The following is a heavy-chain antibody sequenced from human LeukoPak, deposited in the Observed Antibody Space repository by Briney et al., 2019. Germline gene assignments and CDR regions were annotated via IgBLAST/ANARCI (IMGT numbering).Heavy chain of an antibody. CDR1: GFTFSDYW. Sequence: GGSLRLSCAASGFTFSDYWMTWVRQVPGKGLEWAANVGRDGSEKNYVDSVEGRFTISRDNAKKSLDLEMNSLRVEDTALYYCAKVGTWELQRVFENWGQGTLVTVSS. CDR3: AKVGTWELQRVFEN. J-gene: IGHJ4*02. CDR2: VGRDGSEK. V-gene: IGHV3-7*01. D-gene: IGHD1-26*01.